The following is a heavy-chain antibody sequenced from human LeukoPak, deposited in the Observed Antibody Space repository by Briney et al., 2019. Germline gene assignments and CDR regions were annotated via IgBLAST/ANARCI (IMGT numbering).Heavy chain of an antibody. CDR2: IGSSDSTT. Sequence: GGSLRLSCVASGFTFSSYEMNWVRQAPGKGLEWLSYIGSSDSTTHYADSVKGRFTISRDNAKNSLYLQMNSLRAEDTAVYYCAKDRISSGWYTYYFDYWGQGTLVTVSS. D-gene: IGHD6-19*01. V-gene: IGHV3-48*03. CDR1: GFTFSSYE. CDR3: AKDRISSGWYTYYFDY. J-gene: IGHJ4*02.